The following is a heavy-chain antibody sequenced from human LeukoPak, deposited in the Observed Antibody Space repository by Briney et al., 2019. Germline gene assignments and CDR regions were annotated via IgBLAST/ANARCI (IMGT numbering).Heavy chain of an antibody. V-gene: IGHV1-69*05. CDR1: GGTFSSYA. CDR3: ARIIRTGTQPGYWFDA. CDR2: IISIFGTA. J-gene: IGHJ5*01. D-gene: IGHD1-1*01. Sequence: SVKLSCKASGGTFSSYAIRWVRQAPGQGLEWMGRIISIFGTANYAQKFQGRVTITTDESTSTAYMELSSLRSEDTAVYYCARIIRTGTQPGYWFDAWSQGTLVTVSS.